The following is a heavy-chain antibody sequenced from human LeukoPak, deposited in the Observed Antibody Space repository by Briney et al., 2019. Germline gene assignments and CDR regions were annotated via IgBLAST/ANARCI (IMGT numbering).Heavy chain of an antibody. Sequence: GSSVNVSCKASGGSFSNYAITWVRQAPGQGLEWMGRIIPIFGATTYAQKFQGRVTITADMGSSTAYLELTGLTSEDTALYFCSKQGAVRQDYYMDFWGNGTTVIVSS. CDR3: SKQGAVRQDYYMDF. CDR2: IIPIFGAT. CDR1: GGSFSNYA. J-gene: IGHJ6*03. V-gene: IGHV1-69*06. D-gene: IGHD3-16*01.